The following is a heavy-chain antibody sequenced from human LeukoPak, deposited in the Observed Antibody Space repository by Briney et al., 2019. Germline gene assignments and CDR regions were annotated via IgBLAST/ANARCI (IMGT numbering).Heavy chain of an antibody. Sequence: GGSLRLSCAASGFTFSSYAMHWVRQAPGKGLEWVAVISYDGSNKYYADSVKGRFTISRDNSKNTLYLQMNSLRAEDTAVYYCARDRYSSSWYQYDYWGQGTLVTVSS. D-gene: IGHD6-13*01. CDR1: GFTFSSYA. CDR2: ISYDGSNK. V-gene: IGHV3-30-3*01. CDR3: ARDRYSSSWYQYDY. J-gene: IGHJ4*02.